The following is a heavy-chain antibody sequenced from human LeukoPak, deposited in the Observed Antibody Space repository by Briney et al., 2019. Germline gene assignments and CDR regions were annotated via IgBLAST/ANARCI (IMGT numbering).Heavy chain of an antibody. CDR1: GFTFSSYG. J-gene: IGHJ4*02. CDR3: AKEGIGAAGRRFDC. Sequence: GGSLRLSCVASGFTFSSYGMNWVRQAPGKGLQWVSSIANTGGNTYYADSVRGRFTISRDSSKNTLYLQMNSLRDEDTAVYYCAKEGIGAAGRRFDCWGQGTPVTVSS. V-gene: IGHV3-23*01. D-gene: IGHD6-13*01. CDR2: IANTGGNT.